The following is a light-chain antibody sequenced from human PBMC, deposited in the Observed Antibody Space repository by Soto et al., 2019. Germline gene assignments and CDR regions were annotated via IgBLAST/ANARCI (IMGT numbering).Light chain of an antibody. CDR3: QQRSTWPQT. J-gene: IGKJ1*01. V-gene: IGKV3-11*01. CDR2: ESS. Sequence: EIVLTQSPATLSLSPGERATLSCRASQSVDNYLDWYQQKPGQAPRLLIYESSNRATGIPARFSGSGSGTDFSLTISSLEPGDFAVYYCQQRSTWPQTFGQGTKVDIK. CDR1: QSVDNY.